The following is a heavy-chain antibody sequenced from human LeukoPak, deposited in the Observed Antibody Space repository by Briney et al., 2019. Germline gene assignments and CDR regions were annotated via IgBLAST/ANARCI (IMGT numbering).Heavy chain of an antibody. CDR2: INPNSGDT. CDR1: GYTFSGYY. V-gene: IGHV1-2*02. Sequence: ASVKVSCKASGYTFSGYYLHWVRQAPGQGLEWMGWINPNSGDTYYVQNFQGRVTMTRDTSISTAYMELSRLRSDDTAVYYCARDNTGYMDVWGKGTTVTVSS. CDR3: ARDNTGYMDV. D-gene: IGHD3-10*01. J-gene: IGHJ6*03.